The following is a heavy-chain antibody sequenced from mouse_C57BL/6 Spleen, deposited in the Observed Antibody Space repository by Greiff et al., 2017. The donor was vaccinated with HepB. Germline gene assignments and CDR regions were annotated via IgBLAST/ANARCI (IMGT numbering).Heavy chain of an antibody. CDR1: GYTFTSYW. CDR3: ARFTTVVIDYFDY. CDR2: IHPNSGST. V-gene: IGHV1-64*01. Sequence: QVHVKQPGAELVKPGASVKLSCKASGYTFTSYWMHWVKQRPGQGLEWIGMIHPNSGSTNYNEKFKSKATLTVDKSSSTAYMQLSSLTSEDSAVYYCARFTTVVIDYFDYWGQGTTLTVSS. D-gene: IGHD1-1*01. J-gene: IGHJ2*01.